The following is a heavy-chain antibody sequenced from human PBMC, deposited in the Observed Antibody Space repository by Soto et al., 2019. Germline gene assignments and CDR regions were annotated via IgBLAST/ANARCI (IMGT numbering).Heavy chain of an antibody. V-gene: IGHV5-10-1*01. J-gene: IGHJ4*02. D-gene: IGHD6-19*01. Sequence: EVQLVQSGAEVKEPGESLRISCEVSGYTFTTYWISWLRQMPGKGLEWMGRIAPGDSSTSYSPSFQGHVTISADNSISTASRRWTGLRASDTAMFYCASGGSGWPYWGKGPLVTASS. CDR2: IAPGDSST. CDR3: ASGGSGWPY. CDR1: GYTFTTYW.